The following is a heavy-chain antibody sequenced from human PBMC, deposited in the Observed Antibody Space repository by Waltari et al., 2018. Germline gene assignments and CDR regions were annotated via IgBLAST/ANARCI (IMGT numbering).Heavy chain of an antibody. Sequence: EVQLVESGGDLVQPGGSLRRSCTASGFTFSIHEMNWVRQAPGRGLERVAYISGSGTTKYADSGKGRFTISRVNARDSLYLQMNSLRVEDMAIYYCARDPWSRVAVAGNLLKYWGQGTLVTVSS. J-gene: IGHJ4*02. CDR2: ISGSGTT. CDR3: ARDPWSRVAVAGNLLKY. V-gene: IGHV3-48*03. CDR1: GFTFSIHE. D-gene: IGHD6-19*01.